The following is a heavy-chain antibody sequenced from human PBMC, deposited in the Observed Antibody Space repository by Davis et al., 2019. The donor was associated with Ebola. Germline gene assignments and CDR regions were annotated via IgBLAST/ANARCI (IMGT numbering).Heavy chain of an antibody. V-gene: IGHV4-4*02. J-gene: IGHJ5*02. D-gene: IGHD3-9*01. Sequence: MPSETLSLTCDVSGDSISGSHWWSWVRLPPGKGLEWIGEVYHSGSANFNPSLKSRVTMSVDKSKNQFSLNLNSVTAADTAVYYCARDRYDLSTGHITWFDTWGQGTLVTVSS. CDR3: ARDRYDLSTGHITWFDT. CDR2: VYHSGSA. CDR1: GDSISGSHW.